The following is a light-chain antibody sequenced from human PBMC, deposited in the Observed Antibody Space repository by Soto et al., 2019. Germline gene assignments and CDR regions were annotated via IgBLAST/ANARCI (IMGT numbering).Light chain of an antibody. CDR2: DAS. Sequence: EIVLTQSPATLSLSPGGRATLSCRASQSVSSYLAWYQQKPGQAPRLLIYDASNRATGIPARFSGSGSGTDFTLTISSLEPEDFAVYYCQQRSNWPPFFGQGTRLEIK. V-gene: IGKV3-11*01. CDR1: QSVSSY. J-gene: IGKJ5*01. CDR3: QQRSNWPPF.